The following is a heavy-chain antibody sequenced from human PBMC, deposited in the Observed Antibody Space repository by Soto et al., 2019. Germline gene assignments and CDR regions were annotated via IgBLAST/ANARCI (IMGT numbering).Heavy chain of an antibody. D-gene: IGHD3-3*01. CDR1: GFTFDDYT. Sequence: SLRLSCAASGFTFDDYTMHWVRQAPGKGLEWVSLISWDGGSTYYADSVKGRFTISRDNSKNTLYLQMNSLRAEDTAVYYCASIDDFWSGYYGNWFDPWGQGTLVTVSS. CDR2: ISWDGGST. CDR3: ASIDDFWSGYYGNWFDP. V-gene: IGHV3-43*01. J-gene: IGHJ5*02.